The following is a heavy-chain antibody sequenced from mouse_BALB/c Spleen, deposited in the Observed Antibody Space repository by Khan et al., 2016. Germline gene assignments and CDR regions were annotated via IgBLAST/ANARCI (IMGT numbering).Heavy chain of an antibody. CDR1: GYSITSDYA. D-gene: IGHD2-2*01. V-gene: IGHV3-2*02. J-gene: IGHJ3*01. CDR3: ARSYGYRWFAD. CDR2: ISYSGST. Sequence: EVKLESSLPFLFPPSHSLSLTCTVTGYSITSDYAWNWIRQFPGNKLEWMGYISYSGSTSYNPSLKSRISITRDTSKNQFFLQLNSVTTEDTATYDCARSYGYRWFADWCQGTMVTVSS.